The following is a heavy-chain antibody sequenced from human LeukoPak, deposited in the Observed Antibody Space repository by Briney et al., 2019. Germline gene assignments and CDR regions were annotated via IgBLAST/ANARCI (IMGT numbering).Heavy chain of an antibody. CDR2: VSYDGSNK. CDR3: AKDEAIAAAGLDY. J-gene: IGHJ4*02. V-gene: IGHV3-30*18. Sequence: GGSLRLSCAASGSTFSSYGMHWVRQAPGKGLEWVAVVSYDGSNKYYADSVKGRFTISRDNSKNTLYLQMNSLRAEDTAVYYCAKDEAIAAAGLDYWGQGTLVTVSS. CDR1: GSTFSSYG. D-gene: IGHD6-13*01.